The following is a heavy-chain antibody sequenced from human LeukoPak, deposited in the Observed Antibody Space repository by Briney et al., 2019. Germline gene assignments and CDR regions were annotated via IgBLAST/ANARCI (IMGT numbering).Heavy chain of an antibody. D-gene: IGHD3-3*01. CDR2: ISGSGGST. J-gene: IGHJ4*02. CDR3: AKRERFLEWYYLDY. Sequence: GGSLRLSCAASIFTFSNYAMSWVRQAPGKGLEWVSAISGSGGSTYYADSVKGRFTISRDNSKNTLYLQMNSLRAEDTAVYYCAKRERFLEWYYLDYWGQGTLVTVSS. CDR1: IFTFSNYA. V-gene: IGHV3-23*01.